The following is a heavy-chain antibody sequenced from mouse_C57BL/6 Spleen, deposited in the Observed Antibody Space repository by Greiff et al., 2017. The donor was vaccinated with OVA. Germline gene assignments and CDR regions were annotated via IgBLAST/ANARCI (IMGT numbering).Heavy chain of an antibody. V-gene: IGHV1-52*01. CDR3: ARDYASGDFDN. CDR2: IDPSDSET. D-gene: IGHD1-1*01. CDR1: GYTFTSYW. J-gene: IGHJ2*01. Sequence: QVQLQQPGAELVRPGSSVKLSCKASGYTFTSYWMHWVKQRPIQGLEWIGNIDPSDSETHYNQKFKDKATLTVDKSSSTAYMPLSSLTSQDSAVYYCARDYASGDFDNWGQGTPLTVSS.